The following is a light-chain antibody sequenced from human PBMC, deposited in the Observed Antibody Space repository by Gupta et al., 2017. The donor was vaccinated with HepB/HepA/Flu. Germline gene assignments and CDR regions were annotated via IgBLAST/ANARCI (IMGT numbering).Light chain of an antibody. Sequence: DTVTTQSPVTLSGSPGERATLSCRASQRVNSNLAWYQQKPGQAPRLLIYDTSTRATGVPARFSGSGSGTEFTLTISSRQSEDFAVYYCQQENDWPRTFVQGTKVDFK. CDR3: QQENDWPRT. CDR1: QRVNSN. V-gene: IGKV3-15*01. CDR2: DTS. J-gene: IGKJ1*01.